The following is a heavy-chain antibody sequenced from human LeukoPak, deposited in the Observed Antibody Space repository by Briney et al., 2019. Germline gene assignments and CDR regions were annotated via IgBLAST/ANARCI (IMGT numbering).Heavy chain of an antibody. CDR2: IHYSGST. CDR1: GVSISYYY. D-gene: IGHD3-22*01. Sequence: SETLSLTCTVSGVSISYYYWSWIRQPPGKGLEWIGYIHYSGSTNYNPSLKSRVTISVDTSKNQFSLKLSSVTAADTAVYYCAREGDYYDTSGTLDYWGQGTLVTVSS. V-gene: IGHV4-59*12. CDR3: AREGDYYDTSGTLDY. J-gene: IGHJ4*02.